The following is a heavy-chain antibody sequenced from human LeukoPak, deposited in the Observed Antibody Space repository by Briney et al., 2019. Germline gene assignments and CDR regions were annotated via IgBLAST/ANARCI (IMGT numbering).Heavy chain of an antibody. CDR2: ISGSGGST. J-gene: IGHJ3*02. D-gene: IGHD6-13*01. CDR1: GFTFSSYA. V-gene: IGHV3-23*01. CDR3: AKGAAAGSGAFNI. Sequence: QSGGSLRLSCAASGFTFSSYAMSWVRQAPGKGLEWVSAISGSGGSTYYADSVKGRFTISRDNSRNTLYLQMNSLRAEDTAVYYCAKGAAAGSGAFNIWGQGTMVTVSS.